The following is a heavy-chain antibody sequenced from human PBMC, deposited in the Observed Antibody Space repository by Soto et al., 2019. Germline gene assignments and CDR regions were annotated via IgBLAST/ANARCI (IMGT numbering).Heavy chain of an antibody. CDR2: ISSSSSTI. Sequence: HPGGSLRLSCAVSGLTFNDYDMNWVRQAPGKGLEWVSYISSSSSTISYADSVKGRFTISRDNAKNSLYLQMNSLRDEDSAVYYCASDTSGYYHYLSWGQGTLVTVSS. CDR1: GLTFNDYD. J-gene: IGHJ4*02. V-gene: IGHV3-48*02. CDR3: ASDTSGYYHYLS. D-gene: IGHD3-22*01.